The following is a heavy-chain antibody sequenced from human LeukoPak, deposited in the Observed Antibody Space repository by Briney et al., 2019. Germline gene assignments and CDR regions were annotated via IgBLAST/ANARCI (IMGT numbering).Heavy chain of an antibody. CDR3: ARWGRGLLWFGELQDY. V-gene: IGHV1-3*01. CDR1: GYTFTNFA. J-gene: IGHJ4*02. D-gene: IGHD3-10*01. Sequence: ASVKVSCTASGYTFTNFAMHWVRQAPGQRLEWMGWINAGNGNTKYSQKFQGRVTITRDTSASTAYMELSSLRSEDTAVYYCARWGRGLLWFGELQDYWGQGTLVTVSS. CDR2: INAGNGNT.